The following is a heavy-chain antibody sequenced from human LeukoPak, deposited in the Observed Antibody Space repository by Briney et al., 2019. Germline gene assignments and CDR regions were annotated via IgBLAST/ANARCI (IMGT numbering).Heavy chain of an antibody. CDR2: ISSNGGST. D-gene: IGHD3-10*01. Sequence: GGSLRLSCAASGFTFSSYAMHWVRQAPGKGLEYVSAISSNGGSTYYANSVKGRFTISRDNSKNTLYLQMGSLRAEDMAVYYCARDGSGIVPEYYFDYWGQGTLVTVSS. J-gene: IGHJ4*02. CDR1: GFTFSSYA. CDR3: ARDGSGIVPEYYFDY. V-gene: IGHV3-64*01.